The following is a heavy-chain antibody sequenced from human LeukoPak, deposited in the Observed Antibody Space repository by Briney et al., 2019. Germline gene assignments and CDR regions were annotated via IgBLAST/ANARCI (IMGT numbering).Heavy chain of an antibody. CDR2: ISGAGSTI. J-gene: IGHJ6*03. Sequence: GGSLRLSCVASGFTFSDFYMSWIRQAPGKGLEWVSYISGAGSTIYYAESVKGRFTISRDNAKNSLFLQMDSLRAEDTAVYYCAKDMAENYYYYMDVWGKGITVTVSS. CDR3: AKDMAENYYYYMDV. V-gene: IGHV3-11*01. D-gene: IGHD5-24*01. CDR1: GFTFSDFY.